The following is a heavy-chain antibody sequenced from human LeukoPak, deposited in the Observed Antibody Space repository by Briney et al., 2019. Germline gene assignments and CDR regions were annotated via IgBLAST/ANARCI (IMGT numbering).Heavy chain of an antibody. J-gene: IGHJ5*02. D-gene: IGHD3-3*01. Sequence: GGSLRLSCAASGFTFSSYWMSWVRQAPGKGLEWVSAINDDTPYYRDSVKGRFTVSRDKSKDTLYLQLNSLRAEDTAIYYCVKEHDLWHEEGNWFDTWGQGVLVTVSS. CDR3: VKEHDLWHEEGNWFDT. CDR1: GFTFSSYW. CDR2: INDDTP. V-gene: IGHV3-23*01.